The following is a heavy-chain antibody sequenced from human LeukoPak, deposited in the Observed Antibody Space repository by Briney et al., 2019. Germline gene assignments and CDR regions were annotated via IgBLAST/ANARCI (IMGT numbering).Heavy chain of an antibody. J-gene: IGHJ4*02. Sequence: GGSLRLSCAASGFTFDDYAMHWVRQAPGKGLEWVSGISWNSGSIGYADSVKGRFTISRDNAKNSLYLQMNSLRAEDTALYYCAKDRTGYSYVSAFDYWGQGTLVTVSS. CDR1: GFTFDDYA. CDR3: AKDRTGYSYVSAFDY. CDR2: ISWNSGSI. V-gene: IGHV3-9*01. D-gene: IGHD5-18*01.